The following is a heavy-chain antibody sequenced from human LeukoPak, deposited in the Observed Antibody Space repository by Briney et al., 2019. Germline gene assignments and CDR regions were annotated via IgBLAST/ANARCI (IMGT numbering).Heavy chain of an antibody. V-gene: IGHV4-34*01. CDR2: ISHSGST. Sequence: SSETLSLTCAVYGGSFSGYYWSWIRQPPGKGLEWIGEISHSGSTNYNPSLKSRVTISVDTSKNQFSLKVSSVTAADTALYYCARTVVTTTSAFDIWGQGTMVTVSS. J-gene: IGHJ3*02. D-gene: IGHD2-21*02. CDR3: ARTVVTTTSAFDI. CDR1: GGSFSGYY.